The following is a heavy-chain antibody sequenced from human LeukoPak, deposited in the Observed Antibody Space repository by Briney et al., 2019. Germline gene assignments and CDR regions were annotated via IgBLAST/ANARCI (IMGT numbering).Heavy chain of an antibody. V-gene: IGHV4-4*07. CDR1: GGSISSFY. D-gene: IGHD3-16*01. J-gene: IGHJ6*03. Sequence: SETLSLTCSVSGGSISSFYWTWVRQSAWKGLEWIGRVDTSGSTLYNPSLKGRATMSLDTSKYQFSLRVTSVTVADTAVYYCARGLGGASYYMDVWGKGTTVTVSS. CDR2: VDTSGST. CDR3: ARGLGGASYYMDV.